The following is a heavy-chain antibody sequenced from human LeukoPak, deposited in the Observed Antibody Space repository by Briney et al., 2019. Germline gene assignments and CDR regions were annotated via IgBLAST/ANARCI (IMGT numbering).Heavy chain of an antibody. Sequence: SQTLSLTCTVSGGSISSGGYYWSWIRQHPGKGLEWIGYIYYSGSTYYNPSLKSRVTISVDTSKNQFSLKLSSVTAADTAVYYRARDGTTVTTALDYWGQGTLVTVSS. CDR1: GGSISSGGYY. J-gene: IGHJ4*02. V-gene: IGHV4-31*03. CDR3: ARDGTTVTTALDY. CDR2: IYYSGST. D-gene: IGHD4-17*01.